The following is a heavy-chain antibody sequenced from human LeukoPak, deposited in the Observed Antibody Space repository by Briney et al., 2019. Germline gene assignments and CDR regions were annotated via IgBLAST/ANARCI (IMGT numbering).Heavy chain of an antibody. D-gene: IGHD2-2*01. J-gene: IGHJ5*02. V-gene: IGHV5-51*01. CDR3: ARGGYCSSTSCQPTDWFDP. CDR2: IYPGDSDT. CDR1: GYSLTSYR. Sequence: GESLKISCKGSGYSLTSYRIGWVRQMPGKGLEWMGIIYPGDSDTRYSPSFQGQVTISADKSISTAYLQWGSLKASDTAMYYCARGGYCSSTSCQPTDWFDPWGQGTLVTVSS.